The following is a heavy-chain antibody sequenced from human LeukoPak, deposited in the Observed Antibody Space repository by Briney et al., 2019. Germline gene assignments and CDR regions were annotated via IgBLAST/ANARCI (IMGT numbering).Heavy chain of an antibody. V-gene: IGHV3-30*18. CDR1: GFTFRSYG. Sequence: PGGSLRLSRAASGFTFRSYGMPRVRQAPGKGLVSMTVISYDGSNKYYADSVKGRFTISRDNSKNTLYLQMNSLRAEDAAVYYCAKDGHYDSSGYYGVFDYWGQGTLVTVSS. CDR3: AKDGHYDSSGYYGVFDY. D-gene: IGHD3-22*01. CDR2: ISYDGSNK. J-gene: IGHJ4*02.